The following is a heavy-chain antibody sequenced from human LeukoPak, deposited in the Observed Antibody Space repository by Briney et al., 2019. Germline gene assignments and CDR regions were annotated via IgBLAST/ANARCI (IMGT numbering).Heavy chain of an antibody. CDR2: INHSGST. V-gene: IGHV4-34*01. CDR1: GGSFSGYY. D-gene: IGHD3-10*01. CDR3: ARGWVTMVRGVIITDYYYYMDV. Sequence: SETLSLTCAVYGGSFSGYYWSWIRQPPGKGLEWIGEINHSGSTNYNPSLKSRVTISVDTSKNQFSLQLSSVPAADTAVYYCARGWVTMVRGVIITDYYYYMDVWGKGTTVAVSS. J-gene: IGHJ6*03.